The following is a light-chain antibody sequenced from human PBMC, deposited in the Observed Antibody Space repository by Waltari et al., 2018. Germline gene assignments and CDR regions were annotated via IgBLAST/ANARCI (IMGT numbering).Light chain of an antibody. Sequence: IQITQSPTTLSAAVGERVPITCRASQSISSWLAWYQQKPGQAPKLLIYKASSLATGVPSRFSGSGSGTEFTLTISSLQSDDFAIYYCQQYNSYRYTFGQGTKLEIK. CDR3: QQYNSYRYT. V-gene: IGKV1-5*03. CDR1: QSISSW. J-gene: IGKJ2*01. CDR2: KAS.